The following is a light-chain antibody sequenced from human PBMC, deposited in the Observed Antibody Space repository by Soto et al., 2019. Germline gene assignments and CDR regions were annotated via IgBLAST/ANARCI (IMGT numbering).Light chain of an antibody. Sequence: DIQMTQSPSSLSASVGDRVTITCRASQGISNYLAWYQPKPGQVPKLLIYAASTMESGVRSRFSGSGSGTDCTLSSSRLQPEDVATYYCQKYNSATWTFGQGTKVEIK. J-gene: IGKJ1*01. CDR3: QKYNSATWT. V-gene: IGKV1-27*01. CDR2: AAS. CDR1: QGISNY.